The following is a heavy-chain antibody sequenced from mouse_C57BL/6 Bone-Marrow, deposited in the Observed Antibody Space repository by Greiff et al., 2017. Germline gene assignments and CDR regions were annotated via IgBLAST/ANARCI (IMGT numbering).Heavy chain of an antibody. V-gene: IGHV1-80*01. CDR1: GYTFSSYW. CDR3: AKWWEYGSSPDWFAY. CDR2: IYPGDGGT. D-gene: IGHD1-1*01. Sequence: QVQLQQSGAELVKPGASVKISCKASGYTFSSYWMNWVKQRPGQGLEWIGQIYPGDGGTNYNGKFKGKATLTADKSSSTAYMQLSSLTSEDSAVXFGAKWWEYGSSPDWFAYWGQGTLVTVSA. J-gene: IGHJ3*01.